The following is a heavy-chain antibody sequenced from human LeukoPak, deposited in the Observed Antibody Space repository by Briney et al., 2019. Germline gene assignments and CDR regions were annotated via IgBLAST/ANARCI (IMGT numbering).Heavy chain of an antibody. CDR1: GFTFSSSA. D-gene: IGHD5-18*01. J-gene: IGHJ6*02. V-gene: IGHV3-21*01. Sequence: GGSLRLSCAASGFTFSSSAMSWVRQAPGKGLEWVSSISSSSSYIYYADSVKGRFTISRDNAKNSLYLQMNSLRAEDTAVYYCARGEKNSYGPDYYYGMDVWGQGTTVTVSS. CDR3: ARGEKNSYGPDYYYGMDV. CDR2: ISSSSSYI.